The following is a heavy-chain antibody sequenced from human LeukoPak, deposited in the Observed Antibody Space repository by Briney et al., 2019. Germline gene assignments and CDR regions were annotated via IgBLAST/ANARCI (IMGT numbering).Heavy chain of an antibody. Sequence: VASVKVSCKASGYTFTNFAMNWVRQAPGQGLEWMGWINTNTGNPTYAQGFTGRFAFSLDTSVSTAYLQINNLKAEDTAVYYCAAYGLYKWFDPWGQGTLVTVSS. CDR3: AAYGLYKWFDP. D-gene: IGHD4-17*01. J-gene: IGHJ5*02. V-gene: IGHV7-4-1*02. CDR1: GYTFTNFA. CDR2: INTNTGNP.